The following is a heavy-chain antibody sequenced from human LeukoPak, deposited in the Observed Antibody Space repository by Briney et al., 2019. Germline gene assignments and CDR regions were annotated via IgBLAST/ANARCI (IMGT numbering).Heavy chain of an antibody. V-gene: IGHV4-59*01. J-gene: IGHJ4*02. CDR2: IYYSGST. CDR1: GGSISSYY. Sequence: PSETLSLTCTVSGGSISSYYWSWIRQPPGKGLEWIGYIYYSGSTNYNPSLKSRVTISVDTSENQFSLKLSSVTAADTAVYYCARGIAAATEIDYWGQGTLVTVSS. D-gene: IGHD6-13*01. CDR3: ARGIAAATEIDY.